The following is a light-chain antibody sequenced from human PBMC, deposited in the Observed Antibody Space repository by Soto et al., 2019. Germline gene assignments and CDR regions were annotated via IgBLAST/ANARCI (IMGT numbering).Light chain of an antibody. CDR3: QQYNNWPFT. Sequence: EIVMSQSPATLSVSPGERATLSCRASQSVSSNLAWYQQKPGQAPRLLIYGASTRATGIPARFSGSGSGTEFTLTISSLQSEDFEVYYCQQYNNWPFTFGPGTKMDIK. CDR2: GAS. J-gene: IGKJ3*01. V-gene: IGKV3-15*01. CDR1: QSVSSN.